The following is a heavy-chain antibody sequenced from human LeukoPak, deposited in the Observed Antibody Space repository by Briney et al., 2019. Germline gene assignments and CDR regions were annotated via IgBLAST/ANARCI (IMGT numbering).Heavy chain of an antibody. V-gene: IGHV3-23*01. CDR1: GFTFSSYA. Sequence: GGSLRLSCAASGFTFSSYAMSWVRQAPGKGLEWVSAISGSGGSTYCADSVKGRFTISRDNSKNTLYLQMNSLRAEDTAVYYCARDRVGATDYFDYWGQGTLVTVSS. J-gene: IGHJ4*02. D-gene: IGHD1-26*01. CDR3: ARDRVGATDYFDY. CDR2: ISGSGGST.